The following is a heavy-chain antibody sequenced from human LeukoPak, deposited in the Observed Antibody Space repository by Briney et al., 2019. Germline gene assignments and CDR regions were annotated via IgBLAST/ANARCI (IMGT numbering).Heavy chain of an antibody. V-gene: IGHV4-61*08. D-gene: IGHD3-10*01. CDR3: ARGWFGESSGWFDP. CDR1: GGSISSGGYY. J-gene: IGHJ5*02. CDR2: IYYSGST. Sequence: SSETLSLTCTVSGGSISSGGYYWSWIRQPPGKGLEWIGYIYYSGSTNYNPSLKSRVTISVDTSKNQFSLKLSSVTAADTAVYYCARGWFGESSGWFDPWGQGTLVTVSS.